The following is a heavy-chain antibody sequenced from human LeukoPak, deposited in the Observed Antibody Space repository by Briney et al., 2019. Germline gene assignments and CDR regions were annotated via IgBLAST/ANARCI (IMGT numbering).Heavy chain of an antibody. CDR2: IYYSGST. D-gene: IGHD3-16*01. CDR3: ARDEGGYFDY. V-gene: IGHV4-39*07. CDR1: GGSISSSSYY. Sequence: SETLSLTCTVSGGSISSSSYYWGWIRQPPGKGLEWIGSIYYSGSTYYNPSLKSRVTISVDTSKNQFSLKLSSVTAADTAMYYCARDEGGYFDYWAREPWSPSPQ. J-gene: IGHJ4*02.